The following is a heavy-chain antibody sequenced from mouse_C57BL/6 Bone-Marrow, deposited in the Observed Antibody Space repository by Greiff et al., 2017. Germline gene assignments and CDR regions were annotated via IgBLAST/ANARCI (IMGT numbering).Heavy chain of an antibody. CDR1: GYTFTSYG. J-gene: IGHJ2*01. V-gene: IGHV1-81*01. CDR2: IYPRSGNT. Sequence: VQLQQSGAELARPGASVKLSCKASGYTFTSYGISWVKQRPGQGLEWIGEIYPRSGNTYYNEKFKGKATLTADKSSSTAYMEFSSLTSEDSAVYVCASTHYGSSYYFDYWGQGTTLTVSS. CDR3: ASTHYGSSYYFDY. D-gene: IGHD1-1*01.